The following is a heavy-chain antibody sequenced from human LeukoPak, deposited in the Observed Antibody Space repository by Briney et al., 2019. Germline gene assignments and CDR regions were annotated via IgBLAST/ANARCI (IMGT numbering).Heavy chain of an antibody. CDR2: ISSSSSYI. V-gene: IGHV3-21*01. Sequence: GGSLRLSCAASGFTFSSYSMNWVRQAPGKGLEWVSSISSSSSYIYYADSVKGRFTISRDNAKNSPYLQMNSLRAEDTAVYYCASVYGYCSSTSCYTFDYWGQGTLVTVSS. CDR1: GFTFSSYS. CDR3: ASVYGYCSSTSCYTFDY. D-gene: IGHD2-2*02. J-gene: IGHJ4*02.